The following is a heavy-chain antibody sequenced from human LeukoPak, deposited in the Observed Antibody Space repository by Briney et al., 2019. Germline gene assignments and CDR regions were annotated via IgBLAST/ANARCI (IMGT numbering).Heavy chain of an antibody. J-gene: IGHJ4*02. CDR3: AKDPRRVVVRDY. D-gene: IGHD3-22*01. CDR1: GFTFSSYG. Sequence: TGGSLRLSCAASGFTFSSYGMHWVRQAPGKGLEWVAFIRYDGSNKYYADSVKGRFTISRDNSKNTLYLQMNSLRAEDTAVYYCAKDPRRVVVRDYWGQGTLVTVSS. CDR2: IRYDGSNK. V-gene: IGHV3-30*02.